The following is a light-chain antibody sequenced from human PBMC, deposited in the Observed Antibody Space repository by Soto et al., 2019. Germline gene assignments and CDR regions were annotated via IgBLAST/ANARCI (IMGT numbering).Light chain of an antibody. Sequence: EIVLTQSPAPLSLSQGESAALSCMSSQSVASHLAWYQQKAGKPPRLLIYDACNRATGVPARFSGGGSGTDFTLTISRLEPEEFAVYYCQQYGSSPPRITLGQGTRLEIK. CDR2: DAC. J-gene: IGKJ5*01. CDR1: QSVASH. CDR3: QQYGSSPPRIT. V-gene: IGKV3-11*01.